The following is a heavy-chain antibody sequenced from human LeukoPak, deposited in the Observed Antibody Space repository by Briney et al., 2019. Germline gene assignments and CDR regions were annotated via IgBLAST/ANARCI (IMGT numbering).Heavy chain of an antibody. CDR1: GFTFSSYG. CDR2: ILSDGSKE. CDR3: AKVPYDLFHFDL. D-gene: IGHD3-3*01. V-gene: IGHV3-33*06. Sequence: PGGSLRLSCAASGFTFSSYGMHWVRQAPGKGLEWVAVILSDGSKEFYTDSVKGRFTISRDNSKNTLYLQMNSLRAEDTAVYYCAKVPYDLFHFDLWGRGTLVTVSS. J-gene: IGHJ2*01.